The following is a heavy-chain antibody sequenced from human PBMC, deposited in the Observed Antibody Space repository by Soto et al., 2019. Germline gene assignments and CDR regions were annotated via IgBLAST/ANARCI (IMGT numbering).Heavy chain of an antibody. Sequence: EVQLVESGGGLVQPGRSPRLSCAASGFTFDDYAMHWVRQAPGKGLEWVSGISWNSGSIGYADSVKGRFTISRDNAKNSLYLQMNSLRAEDTALYYCARAYYYDSSGYYYHGAFDYWGQGTLVTVSS. J-gene: IGHJ4*02. CDR1: GFTFDDYA. D-gene: IGHD3-22*01. V-gene: IGHV3-9*01. CDR3: ARAYYYDSSGYYYHGAFDY. CDR2: ISWNSGSI.